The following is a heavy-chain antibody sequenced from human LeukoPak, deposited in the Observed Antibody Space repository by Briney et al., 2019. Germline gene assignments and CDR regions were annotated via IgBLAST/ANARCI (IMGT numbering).Heavy chain of an antibody. V-gene: IGHV3-74*03. CDR3: GRSGYMYDSGD. J-gene: IGHJ4*02. CDR2: INTDGSSI. Sequence: PGGSLRLSCAASGFRFNSYWMHWVRQAAGKELVWVSRINTDGSSITYVDPVKGRFTISRDNAQNTLYLQMNNLRADDTAVYYCGRSGYMYDSGDWGQGTLVTVSS. CDR1: GFRFNSYW. D-gene: IGHD3-22*01.